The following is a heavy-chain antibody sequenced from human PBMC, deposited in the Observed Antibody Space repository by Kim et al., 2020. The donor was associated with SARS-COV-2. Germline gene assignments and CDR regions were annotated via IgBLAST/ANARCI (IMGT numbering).Heavy chain of an antibody. V-gene: IGHV4-39*01. CDR3: ARQRITMIVGSRWFDP. CDR1: GGSISSSSYY. J-gene: IGHJ5*02. CDR2: IYYSGST. Sequence: SETLSLTCTVSGGSISSSSYYWGWIRQPPGKGLEWIGSIYYSGSTYYNPSLKSRVTISVDTSKNQFSLKLSSVTAADTAVYYCARQRITMIVGSRWFDPWGQGPLATVPS. D-gene: IGHD3-22*01.